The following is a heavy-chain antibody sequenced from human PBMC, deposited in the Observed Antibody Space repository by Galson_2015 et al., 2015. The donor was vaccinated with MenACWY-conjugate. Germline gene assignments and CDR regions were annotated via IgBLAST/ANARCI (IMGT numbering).Heavy chain of an antibody. Sequence: SETLSLTCAVYGGSFSDCYWTWIRQPPEKGLEWIGEINHSGSTNYNPSLKSRVTISVDTSKNQFSLKLSSVTAADTAVYYCARGFAWWGQGILVTVSS. CDR2: INHSGST. J-gene: IGHJ4*02. CDR3: ARGFAW. CDR1: GGSFSDCY. V-gene: IGHV4-34*01.